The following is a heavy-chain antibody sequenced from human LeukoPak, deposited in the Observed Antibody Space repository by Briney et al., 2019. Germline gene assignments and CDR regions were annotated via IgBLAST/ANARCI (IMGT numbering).Heavy chain of an antibody. D-gene: IGHD6-19*01. V-gene: IGHV4-59*01. Sequence: KPSETLSLTCTVSGGSISSYYWSWIRQPPGKGLEWIGYIYYSGSTNYNTSLKSRVTISVDTSKNQFSLKLSSVTAADTAVYYCARLGLRTAVAGAYYYYGMDVWGQGTTVTVSS. CDR2: IYYSGST. CDR1: GGSISSYY. CDR3: ARLGLRTAVAGAYYYYGMDV. J-gene: IGHJ6*02.